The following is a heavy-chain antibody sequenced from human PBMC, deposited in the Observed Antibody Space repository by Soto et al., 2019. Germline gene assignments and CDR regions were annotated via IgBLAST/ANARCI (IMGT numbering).Heavy chain of an antibody. CDR3: ARGPSSSTYNFLDP. CDR1: GFTFRSYA. D-gene: IGHD1-1*01. Sequence: GGSLRLSCAASGFTFRSYAMHWVRQAPGKGLDWVAVISYDGNNKYYTDSAKGRFTISRDDSKNTLSLQTNSLRAEDTAVYYCARGPSSSTYNFLDPWGQGTLVTVSS. V-gene: IGHV3-30-3*01. CDR2: ISYDGNNK. J-gene: IGHJ5*02.